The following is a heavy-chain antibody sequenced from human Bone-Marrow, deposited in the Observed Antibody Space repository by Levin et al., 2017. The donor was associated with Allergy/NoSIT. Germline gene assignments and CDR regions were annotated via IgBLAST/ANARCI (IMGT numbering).Heavy chain of an antibody. CDR3: ARPHKSGDFFDY. Sequence: SVKVSCKTSGDSFSNFGFSWVRQAPGQGLEWMGTIIPIFQTSNSAQKFRGRVTISADGSTTTVYMELSGLTSDDTAVYYCARPHKSGDFFDYWGQGTLVTVSS. J-gene: IGHJ4*02. V-gene: IGHV1-69*13. CDR1: GDSFSNFG. D-gene: IGHD7-27*01. CDR2: IIPIFQTS.